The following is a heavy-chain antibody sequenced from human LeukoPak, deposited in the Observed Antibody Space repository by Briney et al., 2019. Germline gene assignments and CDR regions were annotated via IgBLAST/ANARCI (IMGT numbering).Heavy chain of an antibody. Sequence: PSETLSLTCAVSGGSISSGGYSWSWIRQPPGKGLEWIGYIYHSGSTYYNPSLKSRATISVDRSKNQFSLKLSSVTAADTAVYYCARAKDCGGDCYSSVGAFDIWGQGTMVTVSS. CDR2: IYHSGST. CDR1: GGSISSGGYS. J-gene: IGHJ3*02. D-gene: IGHD2-21*02. CDR3: ARAKDCGGDCYSSVGAFDI. V-gene: IGHV4-30-2*01.